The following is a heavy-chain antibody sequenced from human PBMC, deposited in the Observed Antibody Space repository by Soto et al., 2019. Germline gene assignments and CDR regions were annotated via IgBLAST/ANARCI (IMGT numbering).Heavy chain of an antibody. CDR2: IXXXXXXX. D-gene: IGHD2-21*01. Sequence: EVQLVESGEGLVQPGGSLRLSCAASGFTFSSYNIHWIRQAPGKGLEFVSXIXXXXXXXYYADSVKGRFTITRDNSKXXXXXXXXXXXXXXXXXXXXXXXXXXSGQCYYFDYWGRGALVSVSS. CDR3: XXXXXXSGQCYYFDY. V-gene: IGHV3-64*02. CDR1: GFTFSSYN. J-gene: IGHJ4*02.